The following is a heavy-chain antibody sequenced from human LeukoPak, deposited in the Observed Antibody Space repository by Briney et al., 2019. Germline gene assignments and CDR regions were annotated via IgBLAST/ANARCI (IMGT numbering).Heavy chain of an antibody. D-gene: IGHD6-19*01. V-gene: IGHV3-23*01. Sequence: PGGSLRLSCAASGFSFSSYGMSWVRQAPGKGLEWVSAISGSGGSTYYADSVKGRFTISRDNSENTLYLQMNSLRAEDTAVYYCAKLSGWYVGLYYYYYMDAWGKGTTVTISS. J-gene: IGHJ6*03. CDR1: GFSFSSYG. CDR3: AKLSGWYVGLYYYYYMDA. CDR2: ISGSGGST.